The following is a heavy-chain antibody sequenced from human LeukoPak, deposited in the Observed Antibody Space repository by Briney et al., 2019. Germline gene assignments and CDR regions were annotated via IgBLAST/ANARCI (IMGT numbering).Heavy chain of an antibody. V-gene: IGHV1-69*04. D-gene: IGHD3-22*01. J-gene: IGHJ4*02. CDR1: GGTFSSYA. CDR3: ARGDYYDSSGSWGYDRY. CDR2: ITPILGIA. Sequence: GASVKVSCKASGGTFSSYAISWVRQAPGQGLEWMGRITPILGIANYTQKFQGRVTITADKSTSTAYMELSSLRSEDTAVYYCARGDYYDSSGSWGYDRYWGQGTLVTVSS.